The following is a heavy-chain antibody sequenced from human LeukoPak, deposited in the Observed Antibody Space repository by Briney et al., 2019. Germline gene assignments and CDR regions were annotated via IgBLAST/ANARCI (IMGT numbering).Heavy chain of an antibody. Sequence: GGSPRLSCAASGFTFSSYSMNWVRQAPGKGLEWVSSISSSSSYIYYADSVKGRFTISRDNAKNSLYLQMNSLRAEDTAVYYCARDQIPWFGELSDYYYYMDVWGKGTTVTISS. V-gene: IGHV3-21*01. CDR1: GFTFSSYS. D-gene: IGHD3-10*01. CDR3: ARDQIPWFGELSDYYYYMDV. J-gene: IGHJ6*03. CDR2: ISSSSSYI.